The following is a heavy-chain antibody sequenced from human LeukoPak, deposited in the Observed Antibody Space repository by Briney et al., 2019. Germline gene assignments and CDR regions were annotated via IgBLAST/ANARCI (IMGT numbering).Heavy chain of an antibody. J-gene: IGHJ3*02. Sequence: SETLSLTCTVSGGSISSSSYYWGCIRQPPGKGLEWIGSIYYSGSTYYNPSLKSRVTISVDTSKNQFSLKLSSVTAADTAVYYCAKKDGYNFFDAFDIWGQGTMVTVSS. CDR2: IYYSGST. V-gene: IGHV4-39*01. CDR1: GGSISSSSYY. D-gene: IGHD5-24*01. CDR3: AKKDGYNFFDAFDI.